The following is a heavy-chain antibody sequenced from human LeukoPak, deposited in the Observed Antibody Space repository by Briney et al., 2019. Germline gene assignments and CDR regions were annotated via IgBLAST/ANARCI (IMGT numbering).Heavy chain of an antibody. J-gene: IGHJ4*01. CDR3: TRVRVEATICNY. D-gene: IGHD1-26*01. CDR2: IRSKASGGTI. Sequence: GGSLRLSCTASGFTFGDYPMSWFRQAPGKGLEWIGFIRSKASGGTIEYAASVKGRFTISRDDSKSIAYLQMISLETEDTAIYYCTRVRVEATICNYWGQGTLVTVSS. CDR1: GFTFGDYP. V-gene: IGHV3-49*03.